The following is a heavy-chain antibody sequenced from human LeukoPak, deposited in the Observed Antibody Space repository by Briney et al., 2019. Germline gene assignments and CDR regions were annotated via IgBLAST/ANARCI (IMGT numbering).Heavy chain of an antibody. CDR2: ISGSGGST. Sequence: GGSLRLSCAASGFTFDDYGMSWVRQAPGKGLEWVSAISGSGGSTYYADSVKGRFTISRDNSKNTLYLQMNSLRAEDTAVYYCARGPTMKMDVWGKGTTVTVSS. J-gene: IGHJ6*04. CDR1: GFTFDDYG. D-gene: IGHD3-22*01. V-gene: IGHV3-23*01. CDR3: ARGPTMKMDV.